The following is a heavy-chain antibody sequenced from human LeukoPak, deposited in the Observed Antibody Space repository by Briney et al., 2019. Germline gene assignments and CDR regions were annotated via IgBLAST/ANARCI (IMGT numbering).Heavy chain of an antibody. J-gene: IGHJ4*02. CDR2: IYCSGST. D-gene: IGHD6-19*01. CDR3: ASRSGWYEGFFDY. V-gene: IGHV4-39*01. Sequence: SETLSLTCTVSGGSISSSSYYWGWIRQPPGKGLEWIGSIYCSGSTYYNPSLKSRVTISVDTSKNQFSLKLSSVTAADTAVYYCASRSGWYEGFFDYWGQGTLVTVSS. CDR1: GGSISSSSYY.